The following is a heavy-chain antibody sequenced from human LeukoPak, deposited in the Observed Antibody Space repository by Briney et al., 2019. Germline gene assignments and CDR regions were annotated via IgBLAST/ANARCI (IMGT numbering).Heavy chain of an antibody. V-gene: IGHV1-2*02. CDR3: ARASLGLPIDY. CDR1: GYTFTGYY. CDR2: INPNSGGT. D-gene: IGHD3/OR15-3a*01. Sequence: ASAKVSCKASGYTFTGYYMHWVRQAPGQGLEWMGWINPNSGGTNYAQKFQGRVTMTRDTSISIAYMELTRLRSGDTAVYYCARASLGLPIDYWGQGTLVTVSS. J-gene: IGHJ4*02.